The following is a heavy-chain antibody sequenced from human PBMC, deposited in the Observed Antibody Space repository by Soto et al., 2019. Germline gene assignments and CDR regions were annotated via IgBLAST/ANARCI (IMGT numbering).Heavy chain of an antibody. J-gene: IGHJ4*02. D-gene: IGHD6-25*01. CDR1: GFTFRSFS. V-gene: IGHV3-48*02. Sequence: VQLVDSGGGLLQPGGSLRLSCVASGFTFRSFSLNWVRQAPGKGLEWVSYISGTDTAYYADSVKGRFTISRDSAKNSVYLHMTSVQEEDTAVYYCARGPAATAFYFDYWGQGTPVTVSS. CDR3: ARGPAATAFYFDY. CDR2: ISGTDTA.